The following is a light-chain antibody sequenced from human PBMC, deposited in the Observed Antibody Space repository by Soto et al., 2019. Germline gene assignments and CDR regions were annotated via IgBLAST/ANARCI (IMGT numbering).Light chain of an antibody. J-gene: IGLJ1*01. CDR3: QSYDCSLSGYV. CDR1: SSNIGAGYD. V-gene: IGLV1-40*01. Sequence: QSVLTQPPSVSGAPGQRVTISCTGSSSNIGAGYDVHWYQQLPGTAPKLLIYGNSNRPSGVPDRFSGSKSGTSASLAITGLQAEAEADYYCQSYDCSLSGYVFGTGTKITVL. CDR2: GNS.